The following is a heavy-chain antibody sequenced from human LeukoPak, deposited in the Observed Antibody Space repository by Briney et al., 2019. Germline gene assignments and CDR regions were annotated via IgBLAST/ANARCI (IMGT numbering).Heavy chain of an antibody. J-gene: IGHJ6*02. D-gene: IGHD4-17*01. V-gene: IGHV3-23*01. Sequence: PGGSLRLSCAASGFTFSSYAMSWVRQAPGKGLEWVSAISGSGGSTSYADSVKGRFTISRDNSKKTLYLQMNSLRADDTAVYYCAKDNNGDYVFYYYGMDVWGQGTTVTVSS. CDR3: AKDNNGDYVFYYYGMDV. CDR1: GFTFSSYA. CDR2: ISGSGGST.